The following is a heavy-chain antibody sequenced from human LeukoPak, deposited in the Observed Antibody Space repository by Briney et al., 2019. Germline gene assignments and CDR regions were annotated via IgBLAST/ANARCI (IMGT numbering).Heavy chain of an antibody. J-gene: IGHJ3*02. D-gene: IGHD2-21*01. Sequence: GGSLRLSCAASGFFFNNYAMNWIRQAPGKGLEWVSAISGSGGSTYYADSVKGRFTISRDNSKNTLYLQMNSLRAEDTAVYYCAKDIRVFPRAFDIWGQGTMVTVSS. CDR3: AKDIRVFPRAFDI. CDR2: ISGSGGST. V-gene: IGHV3-23*01. CDR1: GFFFNNYA.